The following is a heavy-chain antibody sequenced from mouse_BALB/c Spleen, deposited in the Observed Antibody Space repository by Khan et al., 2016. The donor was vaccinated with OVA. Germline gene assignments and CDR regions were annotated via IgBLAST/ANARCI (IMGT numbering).Heavy chain of an antibody. D-gene: IGHD2-12*01. CDR1: GYSFTNYG. CDR3: ARPPYFSYSLDH. CDR2: INTYTGEP. V-gene: IGHV9-3-1*01. J-gene: IGHJ4*01. Sequence: QIQLVQSGPELKKPGETAKISCKASGYSFTNYGMNWVKQSPGKALKWMGWINTYTGEPTYADDFKGRFAFSLETSANTAYLQINILKNEDTATYFCARPPYFSYSLDHWGQGTSVTVSS.